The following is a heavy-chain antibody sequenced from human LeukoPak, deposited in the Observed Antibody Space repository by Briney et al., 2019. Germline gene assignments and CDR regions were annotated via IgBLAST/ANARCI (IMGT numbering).Heavy chain of an antibody. V-gene: IGHV3-53*05. J-gene: IGHJ4*02. CDR3: AKDQLMYCSSTSCSIDY. CDR2: IYSGGST. CDR1: GFTVSSNY. Sequence: GGSLRLSCAASGFTVSSNYMSWVRQAPGKGLEWVSVIYSGGSTYYADSVRGRFSISRDNSKNTLYLQMNSLRAEDTAVYYCAKDQLMYCSSTSCSIDYWGQGTLVTVSS. D-gene: IGHD2-2*01.